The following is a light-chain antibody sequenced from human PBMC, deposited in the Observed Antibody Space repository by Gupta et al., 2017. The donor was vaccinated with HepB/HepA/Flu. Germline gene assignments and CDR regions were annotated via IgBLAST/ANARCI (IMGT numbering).Light chain of an antibody. CDR1: SSDVGNYNY. CDR3: STYSGNNIWV. CDR2: EVT. J-gene: IGLJ3*02. Sequence: QSALTQPPSASGSPGQSVTSSCTGTSSDVGNYNYVSWYQQLPGKAPQLMIYEVTNRPSGVPDRFSCSKSGNTASLTVSGLQAEDDADYYCSTYSGNNIWVFGGGTKLTVL. V-gene: IGLV2-8*01.